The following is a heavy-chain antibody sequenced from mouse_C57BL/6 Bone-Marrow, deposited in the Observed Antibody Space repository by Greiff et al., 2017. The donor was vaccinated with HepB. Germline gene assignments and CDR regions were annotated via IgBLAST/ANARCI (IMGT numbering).Heavy chain of an antibody. V-gene: IGHV6-3*01. J-gene: IGHJ1*03. CDR1: GFTFSNYW. CDR2: IRLKSDNYAT. Sequence: EVQLQQSGGGLVQPGGSMKLSCVASGFTFSNYWMNWVRQSPEKGLEWVAQIRLKSDNYATHYAESVKGRFTISRDDSKSSVYLQMNNLRAEDTGIYYCTGCYWYFDVWGTGTTVTVSS. CDR3: TGCYWYFDV.